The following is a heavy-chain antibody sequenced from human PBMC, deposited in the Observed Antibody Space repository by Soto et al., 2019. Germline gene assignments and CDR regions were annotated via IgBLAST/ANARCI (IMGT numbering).Heavy chain of an antibody. J-gene: IGHJ4*02. V-gene: IGHV3-9*01. Sequence: EVQLVESGGGLVQPGRSLRLSCAASGFTFDDYAMHWVRQAPGKGLEWVSGISWNSGSIGYADSVKGRFTISRDNAKNSLYLQMNSLRAEDTAVYYCTRVRDSETYFDYWGQGTLVTVSS. CDR2: ISWNSGSI. D-gene: IGHD1-26*01. CDR1: GFTFDDYA. CDR3: TRVRDSETYFDY.